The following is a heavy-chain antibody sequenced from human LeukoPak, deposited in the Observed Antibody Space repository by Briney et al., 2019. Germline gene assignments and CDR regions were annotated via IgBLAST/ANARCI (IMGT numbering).Heavy chain of an antibody. CDR3: AREYYYDSSGYYYDGYFDY. J-gene: IGHJ4*02. CDR2: INAGNGNT. V-gene: IGHV1-3*01. Sequence: ASVNVSCKASGYTFTIYAVHWVRQAPGQRLEWMGRINAGNGNTKYSQKFQGRVTITRDTSASTAYMELSSLRSEDTAVYYCAREYYYDSSGYYYDGYFDYWGQGTLVTVSS. D-gene: IGHD3-22*01. CDR1: GYTFTIYA.